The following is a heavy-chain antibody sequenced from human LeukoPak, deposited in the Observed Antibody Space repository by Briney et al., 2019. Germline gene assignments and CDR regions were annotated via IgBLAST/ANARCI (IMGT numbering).Heavy chain of an antibody. D-gene: IGHD3-10*01. Sequence: GESLKISCQGSGYRFSSYWIGWVRQMPGKGLEWMGTMYPDDSDTRYSPSFQGQVTMSVDKSITTAYLEWSGLKASDTAMYYCARDYGSGSGNWFDAWGPGTLVTVSS. CDR3: ARDYGSGSGNWFDA. CDR2: MYPDDSDT. V-gene: IGHV5-51*01. J-gene: IGHJ5*02. CDR1: GYRFSSYW.